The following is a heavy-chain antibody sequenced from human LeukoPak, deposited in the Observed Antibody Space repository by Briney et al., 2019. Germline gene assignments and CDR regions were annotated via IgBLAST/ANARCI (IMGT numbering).Heavy chain of an antibody. D-gene: IGHD3-22*01. CDR2: IYYSGST. J-gene: IGHJ4*02. CDR3: ARQWGSGYDFDY. V-gene: IGHV4-59*08. Sequence: SETLSLTCTVSGGSISSYYWSWIRQPPGKGLEWIGYIYYSGSTNYNPSLKSRVTISVDTSKNQFSLKLSSVTAADTAVYYCARQWGSGYDFDYWGQGTLVTVSS. CDR1: GGSISSYY.